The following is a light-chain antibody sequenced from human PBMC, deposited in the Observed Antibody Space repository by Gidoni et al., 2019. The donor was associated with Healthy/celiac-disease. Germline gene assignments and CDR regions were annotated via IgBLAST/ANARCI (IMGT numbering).Light chain of an antibody. CDR1: TSDVGGYNY. CDR2: EVS. J-gene: IGLJ2*01. CDR3: SSDTSSSVV. V-gene: IGLV2-14*01. Sequence: QSALTQPASVSGYPGQSITISCTGTTSDVGGYNYVSWYQQHPGNAPKLMIYEVSNRPSGVSNRFSGSKSGNTASLTISGLHAEDGADYYCSSDTSSSVVFGGGTKLTVL.